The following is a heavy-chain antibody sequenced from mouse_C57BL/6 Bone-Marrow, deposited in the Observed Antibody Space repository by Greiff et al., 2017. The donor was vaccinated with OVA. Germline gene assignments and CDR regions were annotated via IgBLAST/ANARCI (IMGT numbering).Heavy chain of an antibody. CDR2: IWSDGST. D-gene: IGHD1-1*01. Sequence: VMLVESGPGLVAPSQSLSITCTVSGFSLTSYGVHWVRQPPGKGLEWLVVIWSDGSTTYNSALKSRLSISKDNFKSQVFLKMNSLQTDDTAMYYCARHGGSSYWYFDVCGTGTTVTVSS. J-gene: IGHJ1*03. CDR1: GFSLTSYG. CDR3: ARHGGSSYWYFDV. V-gene: IGHV2-6-1*01.